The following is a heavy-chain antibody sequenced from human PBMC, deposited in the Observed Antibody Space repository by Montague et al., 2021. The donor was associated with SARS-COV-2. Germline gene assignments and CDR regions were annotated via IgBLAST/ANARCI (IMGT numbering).Heavy chain of an antibody. CDR3: ARTGAYDHFDY. J-gene: IGHJ4*02. CDR2: VYRTGGT. Sequence: SETLSLTCTVSGGSVNSTNWWSWVRQPPGKGLEWIAEVYRTGGTMFNSSFRSRVTLSIDRSKNLFSLNLNSVTVADTAVYYCARTGAYDHFDYWGPGTLVIVSS. CDR1: GGSVNSTNW. V-gene: IGHV4-4*02. D-gene: IGHD5-12*01.